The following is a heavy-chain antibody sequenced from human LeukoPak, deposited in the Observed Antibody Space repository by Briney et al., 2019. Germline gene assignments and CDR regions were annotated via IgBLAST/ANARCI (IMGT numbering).Heavy chain of an antibody. Sequence: GGSLRLSCAASGFTFSNAWMSWVRQAPGKGLEWVGRIKSKTDGGTTEYAAHVKGRFTISRDDSNNTLYLQMNSLKTEDTAVYYCTTDFGSGYDFDAFDIWGQGTMVTVSS. CDR3: TTDFGSGYDFDAFDI. V-gene: IGHV3-15*01. CDR2: IKSKTDGGTT. CDR1: GFTFSNAW. J-gene: IGHJ3*02. D-gene: IGHD5-12*01.